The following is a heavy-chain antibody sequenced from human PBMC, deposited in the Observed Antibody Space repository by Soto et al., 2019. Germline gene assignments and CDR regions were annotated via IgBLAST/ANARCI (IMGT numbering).Heavy chain of an antibody. J-gene: IGHJ6*02. D-gene: IGHD3-9*01. V-gene: IGHV1-8*01. CDR1: GYTFTSYD. CDR2: MNPNSGNT. CDR3: ARGRSYYDILTGQRYYYYGMDV. Sequence: WASVKVSCKASGYTFTSYDINWVRQATGQGLEWMGWMNPNSGNTGYAQKFQGRVTMTRNTSISTAYMELSSLRSEDTAVYYCARGRSYYDILTGQRYYYYGMDVWGQGTTVTVSS.